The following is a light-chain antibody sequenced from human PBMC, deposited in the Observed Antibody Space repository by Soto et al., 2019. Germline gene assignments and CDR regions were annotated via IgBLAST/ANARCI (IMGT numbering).Light chain of an antibody. J-gene: IGLJ2*01. CDR3: SSYTSSSTQV. Sequence: QSALTQPASVSGSPGQSITISCTGTSSDVGGYNYVSWYQQHPGKAPKLMIYDVSNRPSGVSNRFSGSKSGNTASLTISGVQAEDEADDYCSSYTSSSTQVFGGGSKVTVL. CDR1: SSDVGGYNY. V-gene: IGLV2-14*01. CDR2: DVS.